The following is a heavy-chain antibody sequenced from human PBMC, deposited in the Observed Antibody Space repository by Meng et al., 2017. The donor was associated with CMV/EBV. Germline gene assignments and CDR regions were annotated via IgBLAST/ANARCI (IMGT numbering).Heavy chain of an antibody. V-gene: IGHV4-30-4*08. CDR2: IYYSGST. D-gene: IGHD3-3*01. CDR3: ARDNRRGGVDY. Sequence: QVQLTESGPGLGKPSQTLSLTCTVSGGSISSGDYYWGWIRQPPGKGLEWIGYIYYSGSTYYNPSLKSRVTISVDTSKNQFSLKLSSVTAADTAVYYCARDNRRGGVDYWGQGTLVTVSS. J-gene: IGHJ4*02. CDR1: GGSISSGDYY.